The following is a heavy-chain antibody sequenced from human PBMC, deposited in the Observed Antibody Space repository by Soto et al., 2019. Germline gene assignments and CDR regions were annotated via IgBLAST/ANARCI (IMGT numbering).Heavy chain of an antibody. CDR1: GYSFTSYG. V-gene: IGHV1-18*01. Sequence: QLQLVQSGAEVKKPGASVKVSCKASGYSFTSYGISWVRQAPGQGLEWMGWVSGYNGNTNYAQKLQGRVTMTTDTSTSTAYMELRSLSSDDTAVYYCARARVEVGATFFDYWGQGTLVTVSS. CDR3: ARARVEVGATFFDY. CDR2: VSGYNGNT. D-gene: IGHD1-26*01. J-gene: IGHJ4*02.